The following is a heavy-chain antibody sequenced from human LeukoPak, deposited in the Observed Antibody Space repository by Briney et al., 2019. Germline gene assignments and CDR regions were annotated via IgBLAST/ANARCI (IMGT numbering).Heavy chain of an antibody. J-gene: IGHJ4*02. D-gene: IGHD3-9*01. Sequence: ASVKVSCKASGYTFTSYDINWVRQATGQGLEWMGWMNPNSGNTGYAQKLQGRVTMTRNTSISTAYMELSSLRSEDTAVYYCATLYYDILTGLPYYFDYWGQGTLVTVSS. CDR2: MNPNSGNT. V-gene: IGHV1-8*01. CDR1: GYTFTSYD. CDR3: ATLYYDILTGLPYYFDY.